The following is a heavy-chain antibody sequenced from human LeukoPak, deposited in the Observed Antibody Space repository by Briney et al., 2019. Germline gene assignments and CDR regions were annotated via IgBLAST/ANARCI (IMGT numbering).Heavy chain of an antibody. V-gene: IGHV3-48*01. CDR3: ARDRLTSGSYFFDY. J-gene: IGHJ4*02. CDR1: AFTFSDYS. Sequence: PGGSLRLSCAASAFTFSDYSMNWVRQAPGKGLEWTSYISGRSSTIYYADSVRGRFTISRDNAKNSMYLQMNSLRAEDTAVYYCARDRLTSGSYFFDYWGQGTLVTVYS. D-gene: IGHD1-26*01. CDR2: ISGRSSTI.